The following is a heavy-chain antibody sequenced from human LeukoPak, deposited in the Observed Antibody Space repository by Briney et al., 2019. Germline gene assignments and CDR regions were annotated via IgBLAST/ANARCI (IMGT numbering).Heavy chain of an antibody. J-gene: IGHJ5*02. Sequence: SETLSLTCAVSGGSISSDSYYWGWIRQPPGKGLEWIGSIYYSGSTYYNPSLKSRVTISVDTSKNQFSLKLSSVTAADTAVYYCARLLSPGWFDPWGQGTLVTVSS. CDR2: IYYSGST. V-gene: IGHV4-39*01. CDR1: GGSISSDSYY. CDR3: ARLLSPGWFDP. D-gene: IGHD2/OR15-2a*01.